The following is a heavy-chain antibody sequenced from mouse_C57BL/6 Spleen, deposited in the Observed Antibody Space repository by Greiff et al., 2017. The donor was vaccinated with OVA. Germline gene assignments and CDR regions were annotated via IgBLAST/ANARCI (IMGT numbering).Heavy chain of an antibody. CDR1: GFTFSSYA. CDR2: ISSGGDYI. CDR3: TRGRPYYYGSSPHWYFDV. V-gene: IGHV5-9-1*02. J-gene: IGHJ1*03. D-gene: IGHD1-1*01. Sequence: EVQGVESGEGLVKPGGSLKLSCAASGFTFSSYAMSWVRQTPEKRLEWVAYISSGGDYIYYADTVKGRFTISRDNARNTLYLQMSSLKSEDTAMYYCTRGRPYYYGSSPHWYFDVWGTGTTVTVSS.